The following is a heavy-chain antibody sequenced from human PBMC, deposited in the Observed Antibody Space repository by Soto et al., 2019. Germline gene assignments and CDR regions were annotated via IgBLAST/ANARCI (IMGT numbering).Heavy chain of an antibody. V-gene: IGHV4-34*01. CDR1: GGSFSGYY. D-gene: IGHD3-10*01. CDR3: ARFGVTRWKYYYYGMDV. Sequence: SETLSLTCAVYGGSFSGYYWSWIRQPPGKGLEWIGEINHSGSTNYHPSLKSRVTISVDTSKNQFSLKLSSVTAADTAVYYCARFGVTRWKYYYYGMDVWGQGTTVTVSS. CDR2: INHSGST. J-gene: IGHJ6*02.